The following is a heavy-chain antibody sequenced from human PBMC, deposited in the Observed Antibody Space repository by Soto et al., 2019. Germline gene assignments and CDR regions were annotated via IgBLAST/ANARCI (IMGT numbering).Heavy chain of an antibody. CDR1: GYTFTSYG. V-gene: IGHV1-18*01. Sequence: ASVKVSCKASGYTFTSYGISWVRQAPGQGLEWMGWISAYNGNTNYAQKLQGRVTMTTDTSTSTAYMELRSLRSDDTAMYYCARDAAKSYYYYYGMDVWGQGTTVTVSS. CDR2: ISAYNGNT. CDR3: ARDAAKSYYYYYGMDV. J-gene: IGHJ6*02. D-gene: IGHD6-25*01.